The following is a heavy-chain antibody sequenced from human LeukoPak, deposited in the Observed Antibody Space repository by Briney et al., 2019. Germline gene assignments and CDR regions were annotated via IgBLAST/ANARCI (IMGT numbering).Heavy chain of an antibody. Sequence: GGSLRLSCAASGFAFSDSMNWVRQAPGKGLEWISYIGIDSGNTNYADSVKGRFTISGDKAKNSLYLQMNSLRVEDTAVYYCARDYKYAFDNWGQGTLVTVSS. V-gene: IGHV3-48*01. J-gene: IGHJ4*02. CDR1: GFAFSDS. CDR3: ARDYKYAFDN. CDR2: IGIDSGNT. D-gene: IGHD5-24*01.